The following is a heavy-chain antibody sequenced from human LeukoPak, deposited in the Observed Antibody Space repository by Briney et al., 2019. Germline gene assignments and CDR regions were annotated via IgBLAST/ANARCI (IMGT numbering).Heavy chain of an antibody. CDR2: IKQDGSEK. D-gene: IGHD6-13*01. J-gene: IGHJ4*02. Sequence: PGGSLRPSYAASGFTFSSYWMSWVRQAPGKGLKWVANIKQDGSEKYYVDSVEGRFTISRDNAKNSLYLQLNSLRAEDTAIYYCARDNMKDGGIAAAGTDYWGQGTLVTVSS. CDR1: GFTFSSYW. V-gene: IGHV3-7*01. CDR3: ARDNMKDGGIAAAGTDY.